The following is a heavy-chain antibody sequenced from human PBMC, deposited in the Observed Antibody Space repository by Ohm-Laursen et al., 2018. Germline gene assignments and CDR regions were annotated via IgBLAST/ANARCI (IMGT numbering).Heavy chain of an antibody. D-gene: IGHD3-3*01. CDR1: GGSISSYY. CDR3: ARHSTPYYDFWSGYWYGMDV. J-gene: IGHJ6*02. CDR2: IYYSGST. Sequence: GTLSLTCTVSGGSISSYYWSWIRQPPGKGLEWIGYIYYSGSTNYNPSLKSRVTISVDTSKNQFSLKLSSVTAADTAVYYCARHSTPYYDFWSGYWYGMDVWGQGTTVTVSS. V-gene: IGHV4-59*08.